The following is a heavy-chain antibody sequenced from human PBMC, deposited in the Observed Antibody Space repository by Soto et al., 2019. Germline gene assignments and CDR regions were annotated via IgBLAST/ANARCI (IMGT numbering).Heavy chain of an antibody. J-gene: IGHJ4*02. D-gene: IGHD5-12*01. V-gene: IGHV3-33*01. CDR2: IWYDGSNK. Sequence: QVQLVESGGGVVQPGRSLRLSCAASGFTFSSYGMHWVRQAPGKGLEWVAVIWYDGSNKYYADSVKGRFTISRDNSKNTLYLQMYSLRAEDTAVYYCARAPLDGYNVDYWGQGTLVTVSS. CDR1: GFTFSSYG. CDR3: ARAPLDGYNVDY.